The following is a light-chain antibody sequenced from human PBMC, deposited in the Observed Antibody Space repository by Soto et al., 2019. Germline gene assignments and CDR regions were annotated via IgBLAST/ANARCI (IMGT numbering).Light chain of an antibody. CDR2: EVT. CDR1: SSDVGGYNY. V-gene: IGLV2-8*01. CDR3: SSDAGSNKFVV. J-gene: IGLJ2*01. Sequence: QSALTQPPSASGSPGQSVTISCTGTSSDVGGYNYVSWYQQHPGKAPKLMIYEVTKRPSGVPDRFSGSKSGNTASLTVSGLQAEDEAEYYCSSDAGSNKFVVFGGWTKLTVL.